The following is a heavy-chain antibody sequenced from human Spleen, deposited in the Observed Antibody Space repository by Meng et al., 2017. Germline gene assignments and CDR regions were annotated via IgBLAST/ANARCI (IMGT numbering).Heavy chain of an antibody. D-gene: IGHD6-13*01. CDR3: ARGLQQVPPPDY. V-gene: IGHV3-49*02. Sequence: SWIRQPPGKGLEWIGYIKSKVFSGAAGYAASMKGRFIISRDDSNNLAYLMMNSLKSDDSAVYYCARGLQQVPPPDYWGQGTLVTVSS. J-gene: IGHJ4*02. CDR2: IKSKVFSGAA.